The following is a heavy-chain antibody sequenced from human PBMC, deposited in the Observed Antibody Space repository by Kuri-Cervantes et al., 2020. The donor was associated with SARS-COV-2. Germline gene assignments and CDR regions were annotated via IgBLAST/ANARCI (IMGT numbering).Heavy chain of an antibody. CDR3: TRDVKGGFGEYPPY. CDR2: ISYDGSNK. J-gene: IGHJ4*02. V-gene: IGHV3-30*03. Sequence: GESLKISCAASGFTFSSYGMHWVRQAPGKGLEWVAVISYDGSNKYYADSVKGRFTISRDNSKNTLYLQMNSLRAEDTAVYYCTRDVKGGFGEYPPYWGQGTLVTVSS. D-gene: IGHD3-10*01. CDR1: GFTFSSYG.